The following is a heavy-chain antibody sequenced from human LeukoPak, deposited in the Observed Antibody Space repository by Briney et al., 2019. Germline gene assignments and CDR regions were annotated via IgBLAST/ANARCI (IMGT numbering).Heavy chain of an antibody. Sequence: PGGFLRLSCAASGFTFTTYAMNWVRQAPGKGLEWVSGISGSGGSTYYADSVRGRFTISRDNSKNTLYLQMNSLRAEDTAVYYCAKSSSEIVVVAAFDIWGQGTMVTVSS. V-gene: IGHV3-23*01. J-gene: IGHJ3*02. CDR3: AKSSSEIVVVAAFDI. CDR1: GFTFTTYA. CDR2: ISGSGGST. D-gene: IGHD3-22*01.